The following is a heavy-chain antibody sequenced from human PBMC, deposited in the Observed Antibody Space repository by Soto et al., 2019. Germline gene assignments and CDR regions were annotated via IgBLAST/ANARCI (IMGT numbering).Heavy chain of an antibody. CDR2: IKQDGSDK. CDR1: GFTFSTSW. V-gene: IGHV3-7*01. J-gene: IGHJ4*02. Sequence: EVQLVESGGGLVQPGGSLRLSCAASGFTFSTSWMNWVRQAPGRGLEWVATIKQDGSDKYYVDSVKGRFTISRDNAKNSLYLQMNSLRAEDTAVYYCAGSYAVGCWGQGTLVTVSS. CDR3: AGSYAVGC. D-gene: IGHD2-2*01.